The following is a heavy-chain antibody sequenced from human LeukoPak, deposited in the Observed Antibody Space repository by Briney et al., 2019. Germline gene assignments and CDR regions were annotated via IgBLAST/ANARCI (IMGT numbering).Heavy chain of an antibody. Sequence: ASVKVSCKASGGTFSSYAISWVRQAPGQGLEWMGGIIPIFGTANYAQKFQGRVTITADESTSTAYMELSSLRSEDTAVYYCARVRPLHYSGSYGMDVWGQGTTVTVS. CDR1: GGTFSSYA. J-gene: IGHJ6*02. CDR3: ARVRPLHYSGSYGMDV. CDR2: IIPIFGTA. D-gene: IGHD1-26*01. V-gene: IGHV1-69*13.